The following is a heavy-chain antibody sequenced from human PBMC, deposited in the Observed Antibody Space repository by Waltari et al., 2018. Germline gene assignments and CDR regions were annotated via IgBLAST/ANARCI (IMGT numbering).Heavy chain of an antibody. CDR3: ARGGPAIFGVLITKRFDY. Sequence: QVQLVQSGAEVKKPGASVKVSCKASGYTFTDYYMHWVRQAPGQGLEGMGRINPNSGGTNYTQKFQGRVTMTRDTSISTAYMELSRLRSDDTAVYYCARGGPAIFGVLITKRFDYWGQGTLVTVSS. D-gene: IGHD3-3*01. V-gene: IGHV1-2*06. CDR2: INPNSGGT. J-gene: IGHJ4*02. CDR1: GYTFTDYY.